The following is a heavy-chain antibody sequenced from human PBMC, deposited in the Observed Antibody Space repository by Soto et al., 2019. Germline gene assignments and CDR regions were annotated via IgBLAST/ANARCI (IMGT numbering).Heavy chain of an antibody. D-gene: IGHD3-3*01. J-gene: IGHJ5*02. CDR3: AKDFTIFGVVGWFDP. Sequence: EVQLVESGGGLVQPGRSLRLSCAASGFTFDDYAMHWVRQAPGKGLEWVSGISWNSGSIGYADSVKGRFTISRDNAKNSLYLQMNSLSAEDTALYYCAKDFTIFGVVGWFDPWGQGTLVTVSS. CDR2: ISWNSGSI. CDR1: GFTFDDYA. V-gene: IGHV3-9*01.